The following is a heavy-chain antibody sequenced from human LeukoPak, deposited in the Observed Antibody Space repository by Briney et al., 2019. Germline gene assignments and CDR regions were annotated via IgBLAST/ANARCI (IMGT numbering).Heavy chain of an antibody. CDR3: ARDAYTSGADY. CDR2: ISVYNGNT. V-gene: IGHV1-18*01. D-gene: IGHD3-16*01. J-gene: IGHJ4*02. Sequence: ASVKVSCKASGYTFSSYGNSWVRQAPGQGLEWMGWISVYNGNTNNIQKLQGRVTMTRDTSTNTAYMELRSLRSGDTAVYYCARDAYTSGADYWGQGTLVTVSS. CDR1: GYTFSSYG.